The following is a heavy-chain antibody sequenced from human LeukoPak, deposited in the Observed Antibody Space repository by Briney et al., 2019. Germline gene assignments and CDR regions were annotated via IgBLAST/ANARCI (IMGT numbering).Heavy chain of an antibody. Sequence: PSETLSLTCTVSGDSITNSNYFWGWIRQPPGQGLEWIGEVFYNGNTHYNPSLKSRVIISTDTSKNQFSLTLTAVTASDTAIYYCARRSPLVVETAAHYYDYWGQGTLVTVSS. CDR2: VFYNGNT. V-gene: IGHV4-39*01. J-gene: IGHJ4*02. CDR3: ARRSPLVVETAAHYYDY. D-gene: IGHD2-8*02. CDR1: GDSITNSNYF.